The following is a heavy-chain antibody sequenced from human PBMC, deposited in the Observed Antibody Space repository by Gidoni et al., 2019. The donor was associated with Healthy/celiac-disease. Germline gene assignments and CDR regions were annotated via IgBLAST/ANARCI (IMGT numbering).Heavy chain of an antibody. V-gene: IGHV3-30-3*01. CDR1: GFTFSSSA. CDR3: ARFQGDYGGNSGPLGFDY. CDR2: ISYDGSNK. D-gene: IGHD4-17*01. J-gene: IGHJ4*02. Sequence: QVQLVESGGGVVQPGRSLRLSCAAAGFTFSSSAMHWVRQAPGKGLEWVAVISYDGSNKYYADSVKGRFTISRDNSKNTLYLQMNSLRAEDTAVYYCARFQGDYGGNSGPLGFDYWGQGTLVTVSS.